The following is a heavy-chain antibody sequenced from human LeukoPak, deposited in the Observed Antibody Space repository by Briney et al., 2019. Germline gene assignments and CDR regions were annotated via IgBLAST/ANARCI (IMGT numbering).Heavy chain of an antibody. CDR2: ISSTGISI. D-gene: IGHD1-1*01. Sequence: GGSQRLSCAASGFTFSYYTMSWVRQAPGKGLEWVSSISSTGISIDYADSVKGRFTISRDNAKNSLYLQMSSLRVEDTAVYYCARDDVAWNDVHWFDPWGQGTLVTVSS. CDR3: ARDDVAWNDVHWFDP. V-gene: IGHV3-21*01. CDR1: GFTFSYYT. J-gene: IGHJ5*02.